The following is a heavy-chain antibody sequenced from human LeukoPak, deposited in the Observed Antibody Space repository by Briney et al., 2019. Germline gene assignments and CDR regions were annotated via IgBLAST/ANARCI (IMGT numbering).Heavy chain of an antibody. V-gene: IGHV3-21*04. CDR1: GFTFSSYS. Sequence: PGGSLRLSCAASGFTFSSYSMNWVRQAPGKGLEWVSSISSSSSYIYYADSVKGRFTISRDNAKNSLYLQMNSLRAEDTAVYYCAKDLGSERIAAPGDYWGQGTLVTVSS. CDR2: ISSSSSYI. D-gene: IGHD6-25*01. J-gene: IGHJ4*02. CDR3: AKDLGSERIAAPGDY.